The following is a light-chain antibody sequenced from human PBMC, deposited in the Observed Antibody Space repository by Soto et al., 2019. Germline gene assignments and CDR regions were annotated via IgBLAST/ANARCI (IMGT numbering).Light chain of an antibody. Sequence: EIVLTQSPGTLSLSPGERATLSCRASQSVSSSYLAWYQQKPGQAPRLLIYGASSRATGIPDRFSGSGSGTDFSLTISRLEPEDFAVYYCQQYGSSPPGGTFGQGTQVDIK. CDR1: QSVSSSY. V-gene: IGKV3-20*01. CDR3: QQYGSSPPGGT. CDR2: GAS. J-gene: IGKJ1*01.